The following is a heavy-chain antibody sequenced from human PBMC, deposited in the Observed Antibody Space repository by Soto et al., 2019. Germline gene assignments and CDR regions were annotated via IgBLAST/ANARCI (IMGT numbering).Heavy chain of an antibody. J-gene: IGHJ4*02. CDR2: IYYSGST. D-gene: IGHD5-12*01. Sequence: QVQLQESGPGLVKPSETLSLTCTVSGGSVSSDSYYWSWIRQPPGKGLEWIGYIYYSGSTNNNPSLKSRGPLSVDTAKNPFSLKLSSVTAAETAVYYCARGLLGRWLPFKGFGHWGQGTLVPVPS. CDR3: ARGLLGRWLPFKGFGH. V-gene: IGHV4-61*01. CDR1: GGSVSSDSYY.